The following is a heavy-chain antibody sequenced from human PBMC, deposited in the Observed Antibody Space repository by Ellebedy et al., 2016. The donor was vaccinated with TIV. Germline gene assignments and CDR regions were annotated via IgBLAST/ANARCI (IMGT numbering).Heavy chain of an antibody. CDR3: ARLFTATDY. D-gene: IGHD6-25*01. CDR2: INVGNGNT. V-gene: IGHV1-3*01. CDR1: GYTFTSYA. Sequence: ASVKVSCKASGYTFTSYAMQWVRQAPGQRLEWMGWINVGNGNTKYSQKFQDRVTITRDTSASTAYMELSSLRSEDTAVYYCARLFTATDYWGQGTLVTVSS. J-gene: IGHJ4*02.